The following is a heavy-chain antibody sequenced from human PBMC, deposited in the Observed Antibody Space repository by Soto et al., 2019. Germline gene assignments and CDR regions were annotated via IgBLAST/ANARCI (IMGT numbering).Heavy chain of an antibody. D-gene: IGHD1-20*01. CDR3: ARLIHPGIYYYYYGVDV. CDR1: GFTFSSYG. J-gene: IGHJ6*02. Sequence: GGALRLSCEASGFTFSSYGMKWIRQAPGKGLEWIAYISSASTTIFYADSVEGRFTISRDNANNSLFLQMNDLRADDTAVYFCARLIHPGIYYYYYGVDVWGPGTTVTVSS. CDR2: ISSASTTI. V-gene: IGHV3-48*01.